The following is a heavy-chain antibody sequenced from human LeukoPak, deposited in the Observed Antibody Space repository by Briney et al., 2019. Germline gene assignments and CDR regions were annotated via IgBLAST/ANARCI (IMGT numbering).Heavy chain of an antibody. CDR2: IKSKIDGGTT. J-gene: IGHJ6*02. D-gene: IGHD3-3*01. CDR1: GFTFSNAW. V-gene: IGHV3-15*05. Sequence: GGSLRLSCAASGFTFSNAWMSWVRQAPGKGLEWVGRIKSKIDGGTTDYAAPVKGRFTISRDDSKNTLYLQMNSLGVEDTAVYYCARDLRSPAYYDFWSGIYGMDVWGQGTTVTVSS. CDR3: ARDLRSPAYYDFWSGIYGMDV.